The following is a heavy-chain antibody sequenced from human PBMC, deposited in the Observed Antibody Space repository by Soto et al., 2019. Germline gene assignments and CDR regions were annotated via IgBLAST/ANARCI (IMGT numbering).Heavy chain of an antibody. V-gene: IGHV1-2*02. CDR3: ARHHIVELLMDV. J-gene: IGHJ6*02. Sequence: GASVKVSCKASGYTVTGYYMHCVRQAPGQGLEWMGWINPNSGGTNYAQKFQGRVTMTRDTSISTAYMELSSLKASDTAMYYCARHHIVELLMDVWGQGTTVTVSS. CDR2: INPNSGGT. CDR1: GYTVTGYY. D-gene: IGHD2-21*01.